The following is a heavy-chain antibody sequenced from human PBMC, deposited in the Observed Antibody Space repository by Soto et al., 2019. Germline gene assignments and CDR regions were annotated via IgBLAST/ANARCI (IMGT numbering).Heavy chain of an antibody. CDR2: TYYRSKWYN. D-gene: IGHD6-13*01. J-gene: IGHJ5*02. V-gene: IGHV6-1*01. Sequence: PSQTLSLTCAISGDSVSSNSAAWNWIRQSPSRGLEWLGRTYYRSKWYNDYAVSVKRRITINPDTSKNKFSLQLNSVTPEDTDMYYCAIAARRWYAEETNWFDPWGQGTLVTVSS. CDR3: AIAARRWYAEETNWFDP. CDR1: GDSVSSNSAA.